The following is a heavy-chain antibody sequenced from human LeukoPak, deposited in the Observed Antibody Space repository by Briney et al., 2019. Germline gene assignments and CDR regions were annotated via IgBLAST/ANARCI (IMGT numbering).Heavy chain of an antibody. CDR3: AITPIMIGRDNWFDP. CDR1: GGNFSSYA. Sequence: ASVKVSCKASGGNFSSYAIRWVRQAPGQGLEWMGGIIPMFGTTNYAQELQGRVTLSADKSTNTAYMELSSLISEDTAIYYCAITPIMIGRDNWFDPWGQGTLVTVSS. D-gene: IGHD3-16*01. V-gene: IGHV1-69*06. CDR2: IIPMFGTT. J-gene: IGHJ5*02.